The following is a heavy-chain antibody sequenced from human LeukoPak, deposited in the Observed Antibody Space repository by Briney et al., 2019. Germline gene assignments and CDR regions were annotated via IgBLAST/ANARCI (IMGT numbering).Heavy chain of an antibody. V-gene: IGHV3-21*01. CDR3: ARAAYYYDSSGTLWGDYYYGMDV. J-gene: IGHJ6*02. Sequence: GGSLRLSCAASGFIFSSYSVHWVRQAPGKGLEWVSCIRSSRNGIYYADSVKGRFTISRDNAKNSFYLQMNSLRAEDTAVYYCARAAYYYDSSGTLWGDYYYGMDVWGQGTTVTVSS. CDR1: GFIFSSYS. CDR2: IRSSRNGI. D-gene: IGHD3-22*01.